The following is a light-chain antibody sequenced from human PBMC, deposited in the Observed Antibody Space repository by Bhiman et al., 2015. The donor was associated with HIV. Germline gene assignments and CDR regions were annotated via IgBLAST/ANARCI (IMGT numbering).Light chain of an antibody. Sequence: SYELTQPPSVSVAPGQTARITCGGNNIGSKNVHWYQQKPGQAPVLVIYYGRDRPSGIPERFSGSNSGSTATLTISRVEAGDEADYYCASWDDSLRGYVFGTGTKVTVL. CDR2: YGR. J-gene: IGLJ1*01. CDR1: NIGSKN. CDR3: ASWDDSLRGYV. V-gene: IGLV3-21*04.